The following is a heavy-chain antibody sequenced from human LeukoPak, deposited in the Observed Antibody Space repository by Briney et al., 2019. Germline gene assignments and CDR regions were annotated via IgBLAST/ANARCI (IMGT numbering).Heavy chain of an antibody. CDR1: GGSISSYY. CDR2: IYYSGST. CDR3: ARDSDSNYGYGMDV. V-gene: IGHV4-59*01. D-gene: IGHD4-11*01. J-gene: IGHJ6*02. Sequence: NPSETLSLTCTVSGGSISSYYWSWIRQPPGMGLEWIGYIYYSGSTNYNPSLKSRVTISVDTSKNQFSLKLSSVTAADTAVYYCARDSDSNYGYGMDVWGQGTTVTVSS.